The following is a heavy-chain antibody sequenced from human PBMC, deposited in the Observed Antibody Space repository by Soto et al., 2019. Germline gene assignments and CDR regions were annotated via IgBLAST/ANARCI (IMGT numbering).Heavy chain of an antibody. J-gene: IGHJ4*02. CDR2: IYHSGST. V-gene: IGHV4-30-2*01. CDR1: GGSISSGGYS. D-gene: IGHD3-22*01. Sequence: SETLSLTCAVSGGSISSGGYSWSWIRQPPGKGLEWIGYIYHSGSTYYNPSLKSRVTISVDRSKNQFSLKLSSVTAADTAVYYCARGDYYDSSGYLPYFDYWGQGTLVTVSS. CDR3: ARGDYYDSSGYLPYFDY.